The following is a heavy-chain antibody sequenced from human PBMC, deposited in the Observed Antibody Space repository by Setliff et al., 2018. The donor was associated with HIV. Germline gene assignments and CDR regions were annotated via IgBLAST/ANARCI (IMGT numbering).Heavy chain of an antibody. D-gene: IGHD6-13*01. CDR1: GYSISSGYH. CDR3: ARGRSRAKDAFDI. J-gene: IGHJ3*02. Sequence: PSETLSLTCTVSGYSISSGYHWGWIRQPPGKGLEWIGNIYYNGSTYCNPSLKSRVAISVDTSKNLFSLKLTSVTPADTAVYYCARGRSRAKDAFDIWGQGTMVTVSS. V-gene: IGHV4-38-2*02. CDR2: IYYNGST.